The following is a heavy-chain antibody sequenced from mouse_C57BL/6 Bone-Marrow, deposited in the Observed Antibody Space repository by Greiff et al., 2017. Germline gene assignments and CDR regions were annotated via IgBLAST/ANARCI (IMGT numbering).Heavy chain of an antibody. V-gene: IGHV14-4*01. CDR2: IDPGNGDT. D-gene: IGHD2-4*01. CDR3: THCDYDD. CDR1: GFNITDDY. Sequence: VQLQQSGAELVRPGASVKLSCTASGFNITDDYMHWVKQRPEQGLEWIGWIDPGNGDTEYASKFQGKATITADTSSNTAYLQLSSLSSEDTAVYYCTHCDYDDWGQGTTLTVSS. J-gene: IGHJ2*01.